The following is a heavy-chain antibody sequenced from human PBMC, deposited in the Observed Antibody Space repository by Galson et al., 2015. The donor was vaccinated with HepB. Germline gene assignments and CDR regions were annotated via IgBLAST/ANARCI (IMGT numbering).Heavy chain of an antibody. CDR3: ARVLRGGSAFDT. D-gene: IGHD3-16*01. CDR1: GYTFSSYG. CDR2: ISGYNGNT. V-gene: IGHV1-18*01. Sequence: SCKASGYTFSSYGITWVRQAPGQGLEWMGWISGYNGNTNYAQKLQGRVTMTTDTSTTTAYMELRSLRSDDTAVYYCARVLRGGSAFDTWGQGTMVTVSS. J-gene: IGHJ3*02.